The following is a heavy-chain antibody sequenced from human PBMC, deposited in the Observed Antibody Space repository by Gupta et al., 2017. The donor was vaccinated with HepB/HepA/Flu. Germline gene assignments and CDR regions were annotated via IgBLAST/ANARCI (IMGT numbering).Heavy chain of an antibody. D-gene: IGHD3-3*01. Sequence: QVTLKESGPVLVKPTETLTLTCTVSGFSLSNARMGVSWIRQPPGKALEWLAHIFSNDEKSYSTSLKSRLTISKDTSKSQVVLTMTNMDPVDTATYYCARAYDFWSGYYTVSRYYYGMDVWGQGTTVTVSS. J-gene: IGHJ6*02. CDR3: ARAYDFWSGYYTVSRYYYGMDV. CDR1: GFSLSNARMG. CDR2: IFSNDEK. V-gene: IGHV2-26*01.